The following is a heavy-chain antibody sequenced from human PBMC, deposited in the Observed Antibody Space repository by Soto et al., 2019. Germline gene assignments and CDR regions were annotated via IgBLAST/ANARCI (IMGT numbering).Heavy chain of an antibody. CDR1: SFLMYS. CDR3: TRDQGGSYDSWFDP. D-gene: IGHD1-26*01. J-gene: IGHJ5*02. V-gene: IGHV3-21*01. CDR2: ISSGSAFI. Sequence: EVQVVESGGGLVKPGGSLRLSCNFSFLMYSMDWVRQAPGKGLEWVASISSGSAFIKYADSVKGRFTISRDNAKNSVSLQMDSLRVEDTAMYYCTRDQGGSYDSWFDPWGRGTLVTVSS.